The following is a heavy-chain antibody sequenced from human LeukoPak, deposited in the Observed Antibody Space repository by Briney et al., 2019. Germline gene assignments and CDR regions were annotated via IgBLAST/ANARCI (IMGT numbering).Heavy chain of an antibody. J-gene: IGHJ6*02. Sequence: PGGSLRLSCAASGFPFSSCWMHWVRQVPVKGLLWVSRINSDGSATIYADSVRGRFTISRDNAKNTLYLQMSGLRVEDTAVYHCASDSPYYGMDVWGQGTTVTVSS. V-gene: IGHV3-74*01. CDR2: INSDGSAT. CDR3: ASDSPYYGMDV. CDR1: GFPFSSCW.